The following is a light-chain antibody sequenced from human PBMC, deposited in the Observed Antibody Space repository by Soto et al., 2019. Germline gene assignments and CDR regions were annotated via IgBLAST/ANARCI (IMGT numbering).Light chain of an antibody. CDR3: QQYGSSPGA. CDR1: QSVSGND. J-gene: IGKJ1*01. V-gene: IGKV3-20*01. CDR2: GSS. Sequence: PGERATLSCRASQSVSGNDLAWYQQKPGQAPRLLIFGSSSRATGIPDRFSGSGSGTDFTLTISRLEPEDFAVYYCQQYGSSPGAFGQGTKVEIK.